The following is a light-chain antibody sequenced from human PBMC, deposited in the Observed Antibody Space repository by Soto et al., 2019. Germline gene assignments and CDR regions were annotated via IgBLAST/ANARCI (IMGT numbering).Light chain of an antibody. V-gene: IGKV3-15*01. Sequence: EIVMTQSPATLSVSPGEGATLSCRASQSVSSNLAWYQQKPGQAPRLLIYGASTRATGIPARFSGSGSGTEFTLTISSLEPEDSAVYYCQQYARSSWTFGQGTKLEIK. CDR1: QSVSSN. CDR3: QQYARSSWT. CDR2: GAS. J-gene: IGKJ1*01.